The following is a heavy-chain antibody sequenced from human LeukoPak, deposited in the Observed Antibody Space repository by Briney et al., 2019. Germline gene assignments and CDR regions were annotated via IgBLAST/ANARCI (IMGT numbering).Heavy chain of an antibody. Sequence: GGSLRLSCVGSGYTFTNYAMSWVRQAPGKGLEWVSTVTGSGDTTYYADSVKGRFTISRDNSKNTMYLQMNSLRGEDTAVYYCAKSYSYGSGSNYMHFDYWGQGTLVTVSS. CDR1: GYTFTNYA. D-gene: IGHD3-10*01. J-gene: IGHJ4*02. CDR3: AKSYSYGSGSNYMHFDY. V-gene: IGHV3-23*01. CDR2: VTGSGDTT.